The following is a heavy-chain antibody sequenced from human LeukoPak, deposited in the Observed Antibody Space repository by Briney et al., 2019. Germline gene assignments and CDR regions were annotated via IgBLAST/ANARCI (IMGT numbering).Heavy chain of an antibody. V-gene: IGHV3-33*06. D-gene: IGHD3-16*01. CDR1: GFSFRSFA. CDR3: AKEVGRGLGT. J-gene: IGHJ4*02. CDR2: IWYDGSKR. Sequence: PGTSLRLSCAGSGFSFRSFAILWVRQAPGKGLEWVAVIWYDGSKRYHADSVEGRFTISRDNTKDTAYLQMSSLTVEDTAVYYYAKEVGRGLGTWGQGTLVTVSS.